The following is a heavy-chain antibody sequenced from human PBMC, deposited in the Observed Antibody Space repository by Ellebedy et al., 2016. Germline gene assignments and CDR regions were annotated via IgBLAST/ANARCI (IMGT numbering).Heavy chain of an antibody. CDR2: INPSGGST. V-gene: IGHV1-46*01. J-gene: IGHJ4*02. D-gene: IGHD6-13*01. CDR1: GYTFTSYY. Sequence: ASVKVSCXASGYTFTSYYMHWVRQAPGQGLEWMGIINPSGGSTSYAQKFQGRVTMTRDTSTSTVYMELSSLRSEDTAVYYCATYSSTTKGVDYWGQGTLVTVSS. CDR3: ATYSSTTKGVDY.